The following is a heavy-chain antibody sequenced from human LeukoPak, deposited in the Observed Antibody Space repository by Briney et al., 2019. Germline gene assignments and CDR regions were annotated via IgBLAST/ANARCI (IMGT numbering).Heavy chain of an antibody. Sequence: SETLSLTCAVYGGSFSGYYWSWIRQPPGKGLEWIGEINHSGSTNYNPSLKSRVTISVDTSKNQFSLKLSSVTAADTAVYYCWRGGFRCYDFNHWGQGTLVTVSS. CDR3: WRGGFRCYDFNH. D-gene: IGHD5-12*01. V-gene: IGHV4-34*01. J-gene: IGHJ4*02. CDR1: GGSFSGYY. CDR2: INHSGST.